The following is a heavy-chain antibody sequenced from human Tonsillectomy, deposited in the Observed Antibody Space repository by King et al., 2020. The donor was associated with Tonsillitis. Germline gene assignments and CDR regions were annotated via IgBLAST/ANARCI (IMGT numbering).Heavy chain of an antibody. V-gene: IGHV3-15*01. CDR2: IKSKTDGGTT. CDR1: GFTFSNAW. Sequence: EVQLVESGGGLVKPGGSLRLSCAASGFTFSNAWMSWVRQAPGKGLEWVGRIKSKTDGGTTDYAAPVKGRFTISRDDSKNTLYLQMNSLKTEDTAVYYCTSEWLRPGAFDIWGQGTMVTVSS. CDR3: TSEWLRPGAFDI. D-gene: IGHD5-12*01. J-gene: IGHJ3*02.